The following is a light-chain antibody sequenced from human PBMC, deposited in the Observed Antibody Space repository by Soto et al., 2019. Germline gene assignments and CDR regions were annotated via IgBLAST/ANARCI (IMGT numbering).Light chain of an antibody. CDR3: QQYDCLPWT. CDR2: DAS. V-gene: IGKV1-33*01. J-gene: IGKJ1*01. CDR1: QDVSHF. Sequence: DIQMTQSPSSLSASIGDRVTITCQASQDVSHFLNWFQQRPGKAPKLLIYDASTLERGVPSRFSGRGSGSRFTFTITSLQPEDIATYYCQQYDCLPWTFGQGTKVEMK.